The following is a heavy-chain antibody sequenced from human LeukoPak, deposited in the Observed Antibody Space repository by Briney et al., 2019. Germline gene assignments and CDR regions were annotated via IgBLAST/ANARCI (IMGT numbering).Heavy chain of an antibody. Sequence: ASVKVSCKASGYTFTSYDINWVRQATGQALEWMGWMNPNSGNTGYAQKFQGRVTITRNTSISTAYMELSSLRSEDTAVYYCARRAWNYVRYYYYMDVWGKGTTVTVSS. D-gene: IGHD1-7*01. CDR2: MNPNSGNT. CDR1: GYTFTSYD. V-gene: IGHV1-8*03. CDR3: ARRAWNYVRYYYYMDV. J-gene: IGHJ6*03.